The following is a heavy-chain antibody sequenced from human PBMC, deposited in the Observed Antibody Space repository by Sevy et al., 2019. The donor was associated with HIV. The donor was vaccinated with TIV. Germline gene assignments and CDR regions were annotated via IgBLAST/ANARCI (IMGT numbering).Heavy chain of an antibody. D-gene: IGHD2-15*01. CDR2: ISGSGGST. CDR1: GFTFSSYA. CDR3: AKSLYCSGGSCYHIN. V-gene: IGHV3-23*01. J-gene: IGHJ4*02. Sequence: GESLKISCAASGFTFSSYAMSWVLQAAGKGLEWVSAISGSGGSTYYADSVKGRFTISRDNSKNTLYLQMNSLRAEDTAVYYCAKSLYCSGGSCYHINWGQGSLVTVSS.